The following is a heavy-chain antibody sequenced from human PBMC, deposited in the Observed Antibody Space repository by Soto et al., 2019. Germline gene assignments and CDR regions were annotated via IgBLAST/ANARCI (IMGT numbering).Heavy chain of an antibody. D-gene: IGHD3-22*01. J-gene: IGHJ2*01. CDR1: GYSFTSYW. CDR3: ARRAYYYDSSGYYYRWYFDL. Sequence: GESLKISCKGSGYSFTSYWIGWVRQMPGKGLEWMGIIYPGDSDTRYSPSFQGQVTISADKSISTAYLQWSSLKASDTAMYYCARRAYYYDSSGYYYRWYFDLWGRGTLVTVSS. V-gene: IGHV5-51*01. CDR2: IYPGDSDT.